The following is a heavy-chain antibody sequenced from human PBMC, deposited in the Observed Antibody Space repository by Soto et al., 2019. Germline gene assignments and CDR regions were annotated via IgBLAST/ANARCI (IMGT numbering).Heavy chain of an antibody. CDR1: GYTFTSYA. V-gene: IGHV1-8*01. CDR2: MNPNSGNT. D-gene: IGHD3-16*01. CDR3: VTYYDYIWGSMDV. Sequence: ASVKVSCKASGYTFTSYAINWVRQATGQGLEWMGWMNPNSGNTGYAQKFQGRVTMTRNTSISTAYMELSSLRSEDTAVYYCVTYYDYIWGSMDVWGKGTTVTVSS. J-gene: IGHJ6*04.